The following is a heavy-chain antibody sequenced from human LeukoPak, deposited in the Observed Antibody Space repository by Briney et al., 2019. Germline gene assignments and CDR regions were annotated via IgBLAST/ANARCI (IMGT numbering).Heavy chain of an antibody. CDR2: IHAGGSDP. D-gene: IGHD4-17*01. V-gene: IGHV3-23*03. CDR1: GFTFSTSP. J-gene: IGHJ5*02. CDR3: VKDADDSGDFLFHA. Sequence: GGSLRLSCAVSGFTFSTSPMAWVRQAPGKGLEWVSSIHAGGSDPFCADSVQGRCTISRDNSKNTLFLQLNSLRAEDTAIYFCVKDADDSGDFLFHAWGQGTLVTVSS.